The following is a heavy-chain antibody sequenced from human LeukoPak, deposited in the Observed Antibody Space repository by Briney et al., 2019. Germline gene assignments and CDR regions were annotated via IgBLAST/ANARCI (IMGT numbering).Heavy chain of an antibody. CDR3: ARDSPIAAAGFFHAFDI. J-gene: IGHJ3*02. V-gene: IGHV4-59*01. CDR1: GGSISSYY. D-gene: IGHD6-13*01. Sequence: SETLSLTCTVSGGSISSYYWSWIRQPPGKGLEWIGYIYYSGSTNYNPSLKSRVTISVDTSKNQFFLKLSSVTAADTAVYYCARDSPIAAAGFFHAFDIWGQGTMVTVSS. CDR2: IYYSGST.